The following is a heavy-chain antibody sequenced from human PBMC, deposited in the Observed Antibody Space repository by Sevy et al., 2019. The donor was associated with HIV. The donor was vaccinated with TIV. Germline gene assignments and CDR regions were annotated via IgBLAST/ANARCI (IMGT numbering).Heavy chain of an antibody. D-gene: IGHD3-16*02. J-gene: IGHJ4*02. CDR3: ARAPFAITFGGVIAPFDY. V-gene: IGHV1-18*01. CDR2: ISAYNGNT. Sequence: ASVKVSCKASGYTFTSYGISWVRQAPGQGLEWMGWISAYNGNTKYAQKVQGRVTMTTDTSASTAYMGLRSLRSDDTAGYYCARAPFAITFGGVIAPFDYWGQGALVTVSS. CDR1: GYTFTSYG.